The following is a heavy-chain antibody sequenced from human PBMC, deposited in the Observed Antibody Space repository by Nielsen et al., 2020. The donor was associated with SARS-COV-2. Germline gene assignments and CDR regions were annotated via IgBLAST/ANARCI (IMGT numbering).Heavy chain of an antibody. D-gene: IGHD3-10*01. CDR3: ARFAVVRGAPDY. Sequence: ASVKVSCKASGYTFTSYAMHWVRQAPGQRLEWMGWINAGNGNTKYSQKFQGRVTITRDTSASTAYMELSSLRSGDTAVYYCARFAVVRGAPDYWGQGTLVTVSS. CDR2: INAGNGNT. CDR1: GYTFTSYA. J-gene: IGHJ4*02. V-gene: IGHV1-3*01.